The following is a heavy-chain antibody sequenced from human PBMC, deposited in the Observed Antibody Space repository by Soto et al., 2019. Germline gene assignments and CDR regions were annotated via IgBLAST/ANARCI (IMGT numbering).Heavy chain of an antibody. D-gene: IGHD2-21*01. CDR1: GGSISSSSYY. Sequence: QLQLQESGPGLVKPSETLSLTCTVSGGSISSSSYYWGWIRQPPGKGLEWIGSIYYSGSTYYNPSLKSRVTISVDTSKNQFSLKLSSVTAADTAVYYCARVIPEYYFDYWGQGTLVTVSS. J-gene: IGHJ4*02. V-gene: IGHV4-39*01. CDR2: IYYSGST. CDR3: ARVIPEYYFDY.